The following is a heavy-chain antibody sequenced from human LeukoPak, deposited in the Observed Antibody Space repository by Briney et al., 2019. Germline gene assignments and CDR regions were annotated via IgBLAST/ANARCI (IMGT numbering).Heavy chain of an antibody. J-gene: IGHJ4*02. CDR2: ISSTSIYT. V-gene: IGHV3-21*01. CDR3: ARDRGSGWYSSFDY. CDR1: GFTFSNSA. Sequence: GRSLRLSCAASGFTFSNSAMNWVRQAPGKGLEWVSSISSTSIYTYYADSVKGRFTISRDNAKNSLYLQMNILRADDTAVYYCARDRGSGWYSSFDYWGQGTLVTVSS. D-gene: IGHD6-19*01.